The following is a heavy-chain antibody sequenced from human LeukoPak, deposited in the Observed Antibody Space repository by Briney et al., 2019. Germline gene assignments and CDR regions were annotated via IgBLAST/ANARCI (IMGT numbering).Heavy chain of an antibody. D-gene: IGHD2/OR15-2a*01. J-gene: IGHJ6*03. CDR2: IYYSGST. CDR3: AREIGDDYMDV. V-gene: IGHV4-30-4*08. Sequence: PSESLSLTCTVSGGSISSGGYYWSWIRQHPGKGLEWIGYIYYSGSTYYNPSLKSRVTISVDTSKNQFSLKLSSVTAADTAVYYCAREIGDDYMDVWGKGTTVTVSS. CDR1: GGSISSGGYY.